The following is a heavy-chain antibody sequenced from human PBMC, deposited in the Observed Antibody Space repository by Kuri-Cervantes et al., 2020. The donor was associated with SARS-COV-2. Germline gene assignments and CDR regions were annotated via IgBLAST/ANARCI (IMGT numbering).Heavy chain of an antibody. CDR2: INADGDST. J-gene: IGHJ4*02. Sequence: GESLKISCAASRSSFSSYAMSWVRQAPGKGLEWVSGINADGDSTYYADSVKGRFTISRDNAKNSLYLQMNSLRAEDTAVYYCARDQVDADYWGQGTLVTVSS. D-gene: IGHD2-15*01. CDR3: ARDQVDADY. V-gene: IGHV3-23*01. CDR1: RSSFSSYA.